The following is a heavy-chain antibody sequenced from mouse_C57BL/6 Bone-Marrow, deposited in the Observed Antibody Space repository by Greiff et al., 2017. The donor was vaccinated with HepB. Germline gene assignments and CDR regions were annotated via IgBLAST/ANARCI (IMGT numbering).Heavy chain of an antibody. V-gene: IGHV1-58*01. J-gene: IGHJ1*03. D-gene: IGHD1-1*01. CDR3: AVYYYGSRGYWYFDV. CDR2: IYIGNGYT. CDR1: GYTFTSYG. Sequence: EVQRVESGAELVRPGSSVKMSCKTSGYTFTSYGINWVKQRPGQGLEWIGYIYIGNGYTEYNEKFKGKATLTSDTSSSTDYMQLSSLTSEDSAIYVCAVYYYGSRGYWYFDVWGTGTTVTVSS.